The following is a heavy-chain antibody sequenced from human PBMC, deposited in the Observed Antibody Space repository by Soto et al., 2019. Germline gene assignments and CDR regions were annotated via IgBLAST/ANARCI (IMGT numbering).Heavy chain of an antibody. V-gene: IGHV1-18*01. D-gene: IGHD1-1*01. Sequence: QVHLVQSGAEVKKPGASVKVSCKGSGYDFTTYGITWVRQAPGQGLEWMAWISAHNGNTDYAQKLQGRVTVTRDTSTSTAYMELRSLRSDDTAVYHCARGRYGDYWGQGVLVTVSS. CDR1: GYDFTTYG. J-gene: IGHJ4*02. CDR3: ARGRYGDY. CDR2: ISAHNGNT.